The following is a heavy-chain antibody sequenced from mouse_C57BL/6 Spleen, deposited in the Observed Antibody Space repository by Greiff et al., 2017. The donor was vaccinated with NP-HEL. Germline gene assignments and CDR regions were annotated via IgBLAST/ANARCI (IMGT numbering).Heavy chain of an antibody. Sequence: VQLQESGPELVKPGASVKISCKASGYAFSSSWMNWVKQRPGKGLEWIGRIYPGDGDTNYNGKFKGKATLTADKSSSTAYMQLSSLTSEDSAVYFCARGGPPNFYFDYWGQGTTLTVSS. V-gene: IGHV1-82*01. CDR3: ARGGPPNFYFDY. CDR1: GYAFSSSW. CDR2: IYPGDGDT. J-gene: IGHJ2*01. D-gene: IGHD4-1*01.